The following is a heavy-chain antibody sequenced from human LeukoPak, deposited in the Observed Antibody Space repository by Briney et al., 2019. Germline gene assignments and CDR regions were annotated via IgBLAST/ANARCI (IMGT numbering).Heavy chain of an antibody. CDR3: ARHQLVASYPLDY. D-gene: IGHD6-13*01. V-gene: IGHV3-7*05. J-gene: IGHJ4*02. Sequence: GGSLRLSCAASGFILSSNWMSWVRQAPGKGLEWVANIKQDGSEKKYVDSVKGRFTISRDNAKNSLYLQMNSLRAEDTAVYYCARHQLVASYPLDYWGQGTLVTVSS. CDR1: GFILSSNW. CDR2: IKQDGSEK.